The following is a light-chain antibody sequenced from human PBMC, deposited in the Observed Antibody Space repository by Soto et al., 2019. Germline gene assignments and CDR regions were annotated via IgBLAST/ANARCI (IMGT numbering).Light chain of an antibody. Sequence: EIVLTQSPGTLSLSPGERVTLSCRASQSVTRSFLAWYQQKPGQAPRLIINGASSRATGIPDRFSGSGSGTDFTLTISRLEPEDFAVYYCHQYGSSPQAFGPGTKVDIK. CDR2: GAS. J-gene: IGKJ3*01. V-gene: IGKV3-20*01. CDR1: QSVTRSF. CDR3: HQYGSSPQA.